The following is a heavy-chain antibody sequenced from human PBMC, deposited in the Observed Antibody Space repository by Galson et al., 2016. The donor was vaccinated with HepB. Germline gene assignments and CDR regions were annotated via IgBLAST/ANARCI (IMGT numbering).Heavy chain of an antibody. CDR1: GYTFSTYA. D-gene: IGHD2-21*02. CDR3: ARDQRVVTGIFDY. J-gene: IGHJ4*02. V-gene: IGHV1-3*01. Sequence: SVKVSCKASGYTFSTYAMHWVRQAPGQRLEWMGWINADNGNTKYSQRFQDRVTITKDTSASTVYMEVSSLRSEDTAVYYCARDQRVVTGIFDYWGQGTLITVSS. CDR2: INADNGNT.